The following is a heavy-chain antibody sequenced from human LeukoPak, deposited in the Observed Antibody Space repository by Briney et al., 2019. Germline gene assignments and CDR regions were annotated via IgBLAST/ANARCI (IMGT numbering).Heavy chain of an antibody. CDR3: AKGRLVVTAISY. Sequence: PGRSLRLSCAASGFTFSSYAMHWVRQAPGKGLEWVAVISYDGSNKYYADSVRGRFTISRDNSKNTLYLQMNSLRAEDSALYYCAKGRLVVTAISYWGRGTLVTVSS. CDR1: GFTFSSYA. J-gene: IGHJ4*02. CDR2: ISYDGSNK. V-gene: IGHV3-30*04. D-gene: IGHD2-21*02.